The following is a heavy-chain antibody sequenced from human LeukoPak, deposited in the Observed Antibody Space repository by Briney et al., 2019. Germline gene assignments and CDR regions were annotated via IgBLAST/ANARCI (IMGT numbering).Heavy chain of an antibody. V-gene: IGHV3-15*01. CDR1: GFTFSNAW. CDR2: IKSKTDGGTT. CDR3: TTESPASSGWVPFDY. J-gene: IGHJ4*02. Sequence: GGSLRLSCAASGFTFSNAWMSWVRQAPGKGLEWVGRIKSKTDGGTTDYAAPVKGRFTISRDDSKNTLYLQMNSLKTEDTAVYYCTTESPASSGWVPFDYWGQGTLVTVSS. D-gene: IGHD6-19*01.